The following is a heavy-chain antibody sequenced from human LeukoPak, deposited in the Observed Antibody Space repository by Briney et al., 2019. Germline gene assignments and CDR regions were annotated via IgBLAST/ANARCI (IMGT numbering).Heavy chain of an antibody. J-gene: IGHJ4*02. CDR3: ARGGRGLWDYGSGIRRRFDY. Sequence: ASVKVSCKASGYTFTSYYMHWVRQAPGQGLEWMGIISPSGGSTSYAQKFQGRVTMTRDTSTSTVYMELSSLRPEDMAVYYCARGGRGLWDYGSGIRRRFDYWGQGTLVAVSS. CDR2: ISPSGGST. CDR1: GYTFTSYY. D-gene: IGHD3-10*01. V-gene: IGHV1-46*01.